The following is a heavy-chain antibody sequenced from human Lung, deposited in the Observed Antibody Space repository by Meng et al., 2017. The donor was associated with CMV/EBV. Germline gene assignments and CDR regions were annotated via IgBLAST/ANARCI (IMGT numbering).Heavy chain of an antibody. Sequence: SLKISCAASGFTFDDYAMHWVRQAPGKGLEWVSGISWNSGSIGYADSVKGRFTISRDNAKNSLYLQMNSLRAGDTALYYCAKDRDRQGPNRFDPWGQGTLVTVSS. J-gene: IGHJ5*02. CDR1: GFTFDDYA. CDR3: AKDRDRQGPNRFDP. V-gene: IGHV3-9*01. CDR2: ISWNSGSI.